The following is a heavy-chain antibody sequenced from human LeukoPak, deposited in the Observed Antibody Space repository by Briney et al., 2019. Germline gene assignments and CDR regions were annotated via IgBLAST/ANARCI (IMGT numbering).Heavy chain of an antibody. V-gene: IGHV4-34*01. CDR2: INHSGST. J-gene: IGHJ4*02. CDR1: GGSFSGYY. CDR3: AREFTMVRGVPSPDY. Sequence: PSETLSLTCAVYGGSFSGYYWGSIRQPPGKGLEWIGEINHSGSTNYNPSLKSRVTISVDTSKNRFSLKLTSVTAADTAVYYCAREFTMVRGVPSPDYWGQGTLVTVSS. D-gene: IGHD3-10*01.